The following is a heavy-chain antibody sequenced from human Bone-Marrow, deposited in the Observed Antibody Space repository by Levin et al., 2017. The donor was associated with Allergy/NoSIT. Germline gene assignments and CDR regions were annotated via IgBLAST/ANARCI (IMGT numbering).Heavy chain of an antibody. CDR1: GFKFSDYY. D-gene: IGHD4-17*01. CDR3: ARTSYYGDYYFDY. V-gene: IGHV3-11*03. CDR2: ISSSGDYI. J-gene: IGHJ4*02. Sequence: LSLTCAASGFKFSDYYMSWIRQAPGKGLEWISYISSSGDYINDADSVKGRFTISRDNAKNSLYLQTNSLRAEDTAVDYCARTSYYGDYYFDYWGQGTLVTVSS.